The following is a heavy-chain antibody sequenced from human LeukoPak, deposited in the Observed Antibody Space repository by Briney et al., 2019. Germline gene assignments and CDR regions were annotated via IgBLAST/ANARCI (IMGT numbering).Heavy chain of an antibody. CDR1: GGSFSGYY. Sequence: SETLSLTCAVYGGSFSGYYWSWIRQPPGKGLEWIGEINHSGSTNYNPSLKSRVTISVDTSKSQFSLKLSSVTAADTAVYYCAIGGDCSSTSCYSWGQGTLVTVSS. J-gene: IGHJ4*02. D-gene: IGHD2-2*02. CDR2: INHSGST. V-gene: IGHV4-34*01. CDR3: AIGGDCSSTSCYS.